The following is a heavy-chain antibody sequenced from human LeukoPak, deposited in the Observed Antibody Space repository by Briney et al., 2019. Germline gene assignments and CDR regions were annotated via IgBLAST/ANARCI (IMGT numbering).Heavy chain of an antibody. CDR2: ISASINYI. Sequence: GGSLRLSCAASGFTFSSYSMNWVRQAPGKGLEWVSSISASINYIYYSDSVKGRFTISRDNAKNSLYLQVNSLRAEDTAVYYCARDAYGDYSFDYWGQGTLVTVSS. CDR3: ARDAYGDYSFDY. J-gene: IGHJ4*02. CDR1: GFTFSSYS. D-gene: IGHD4-17*01. V-gene: IGHV3-21*01.